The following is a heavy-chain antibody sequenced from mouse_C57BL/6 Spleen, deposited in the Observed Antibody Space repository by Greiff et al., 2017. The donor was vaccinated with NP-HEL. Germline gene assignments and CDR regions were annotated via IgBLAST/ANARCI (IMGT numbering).Heavy chain of an antibody. D-gene: IGHD1-1*01. Sequence: VQLQQSGAELARPGASVKLSCKASGYTFTSYGISWVKQRTGQGLEWIGEIYPRSGNTYYNEKFKGKATLTADKSSSTAYMELRSLTSEDSAVDFCARWDTTVVAPFDYWGQGTTLTVSS. V-gene: IGHV1-81*01. CDR1: GYTFTSYG. CDR3: ARWDTTVVAPFDY. J-gene: IGHJ2*01. CDR2: IYPRSGNT.